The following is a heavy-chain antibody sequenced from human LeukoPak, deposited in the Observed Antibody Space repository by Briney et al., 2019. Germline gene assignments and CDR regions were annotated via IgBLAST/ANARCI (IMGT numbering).Heavy chain of an antibody. D-gene: IGHD6-19*01. CDR1: GFTFSSYG. V-gene: IGHV3-33*01. CDR2: IWYDGSNK. CDR3: ASGLGSGWYPAFDI. Sequence: GRSLRLSCAASGFTFSSYGMHWVRQAPGKGLEWVAVIWYDGSNKYYADSVKGRFTISRDNSKNTLYLQMNSLRAEDTAVYYCASGLGSGWYPAFDIWGQGAMVTVSS. J-gene: IGHJ3*02.